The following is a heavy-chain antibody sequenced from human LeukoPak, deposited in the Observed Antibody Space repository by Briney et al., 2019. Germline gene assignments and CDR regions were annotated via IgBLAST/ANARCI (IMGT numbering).Heavy chain of an antibody. CDR3: ASGSSGYYLFDY. CDR2: IIPIFGTA. Sequence: GASVKVSCKASGGTFSSYAISWVRQAPGQGLEWMGGIIPIFGTANYAQKFQGRVTITTDESTSTAYMELSSLRSEDTAVYYCASGSSGYYLFDYWGQGTLVTVSS. CDR1: GGTFSSYA. J-gene: IGHJ4*02. V-gene: IGHV1-69*05. D-gene: IGHD3-22*01.